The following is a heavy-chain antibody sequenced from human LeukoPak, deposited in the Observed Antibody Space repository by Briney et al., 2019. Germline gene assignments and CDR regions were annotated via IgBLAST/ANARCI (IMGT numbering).Heavy chain of an antibody. D-gene: IGHD4-17*01. CDR3: ARAVPMTTVTLNWFDP. Sequence: PSVTLTLTCTVSGGSISSYYWSWIRQPPGKGLEWIGYIYYSGSTNYNPSLKSRVTISVDTSKNQFSLKLSSVTAVDTAVYYCARAVPMTTVTLNWFDPWGQGTLVTVSS. CDR1: GGSISSYY. CDR2: IYYSGST. J-gene: IGHJ5*02. V-gene: IGHV4-59*01.